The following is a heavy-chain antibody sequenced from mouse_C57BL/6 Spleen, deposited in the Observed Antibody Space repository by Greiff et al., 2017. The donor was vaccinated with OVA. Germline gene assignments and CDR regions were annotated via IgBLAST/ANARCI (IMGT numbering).Heavy chain of an antibody. CDR2: IYPGSGST. CDR1: GYTFTSYW. Sequence: QVQLQQPGAELVKPGASVKMSCKASGYTFTSYWITWVKQRPGQGLEWIGYIYPGSGSTNYNEKFKSKATLTVDTSSSTAYMQLSSLTSEDSAVYYWARGLIYYDYDGFAYWGQGTLVTVSA. D-gene: IGHD2-4*01. V-gene: IGHV1-55*01. J-gene: IGHJ3*01. CDR3: ARGLIYYDYDGFAY.